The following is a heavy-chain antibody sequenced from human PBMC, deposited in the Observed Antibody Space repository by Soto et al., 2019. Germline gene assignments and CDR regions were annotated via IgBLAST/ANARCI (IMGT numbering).Heavy chain of an antibody. Sequence: PGGSLRLSCAASGFTFSDTEMNWVRQAPGKGLEWVSYISSSGTTIYYADSVKGRFTISRDNAKNSLYLQMNSLRAEDTAVYYCAMFGVVITFDSWGQGTLVTVSS. CDR1: GFTFSDTE. J-gene: IGHJ4*02. CDR2: ISSSGTTI. V-gene: IGHV3-48*03. D-gene: IGHD3-3*01. CDR3: AMFGVVITFDS.